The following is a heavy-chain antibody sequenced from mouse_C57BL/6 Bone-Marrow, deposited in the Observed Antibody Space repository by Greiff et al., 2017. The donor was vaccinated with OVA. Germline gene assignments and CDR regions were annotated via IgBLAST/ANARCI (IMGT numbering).Heavy chain of an antibody. Sequence: ESGAELVKPGASVKLSCKASGYTFTSYWMHWVKQRPGQGLEWIGMIHPNSGSTNYNEKFKSKATLTVDKSSSTAYMQLSSLTSEDSAVYYCERRDYRGIVTTYYFDYWGQGTTLTVSS. CDR3: ERRDYRGIVTTYYFDY. D-gene: IGHD2-5*01. CDR1: GYTFTSYW. CDR2: IHPNSGST. V-gene: IGHV1-64*01. J-gene: IGHJ2*01.